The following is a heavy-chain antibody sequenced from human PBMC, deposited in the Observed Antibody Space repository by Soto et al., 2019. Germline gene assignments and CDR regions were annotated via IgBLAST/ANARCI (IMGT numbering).Heavy chain of an antibody. D-gene: IGHD6-13*01. Sequence: ASVKVSCKASGYTFTGYYMHWVRQAPGQGLEWMGWINPNSGGTNYAQKFQGRVTMTRDMSISTAYMELSRLRSDDTAVYYCARALPGYSSSWLFDYWGQGTLVTVSS. CDR2: INPNSGGT. CDR3: ARALPGYSSSWLFDY. V-gene: IGHV1-2*02. CDR1: GYTFTGYY. J-gene: IGHJ4*02.